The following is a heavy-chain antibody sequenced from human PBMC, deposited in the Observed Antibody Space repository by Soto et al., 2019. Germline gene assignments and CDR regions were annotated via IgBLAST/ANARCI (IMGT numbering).Heavy chain of an antibody. V-gene: IGHV3-30-3*01. CDR2: ISYDGSNK. J-gene: IGHJ4*02. CDR1: GSTFSSYA. CDR3: ARSGISSSPRGSFDY. D-gene: IGHD6-6*01. Sequence: QVQLVESGGGVVQPGRSLRLSCAASGSTFSSYAMHWVRQAPGKGLEWVAVISYDGSNKYYADSVKGRFTISRDNSKNTLYLQMNSLRAEDTAVYYCARSGISSSPRGSFDYWGQGTLVTVSS.